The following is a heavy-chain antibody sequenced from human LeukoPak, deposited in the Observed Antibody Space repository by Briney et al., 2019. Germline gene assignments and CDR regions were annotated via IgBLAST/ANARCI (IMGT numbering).Heavy chain of an antibody. D-gene: IGHD6-19*01. CDR1: GSTFSSYA. CDR2: ISGSGGST. Sequence: GGSLRLSCAASGSTFSSYAMCWVRQAPGKGLEWVSAISGSGGSTYYADSVKGRFTISRDNSKNTLYLQMNSLRAEDTAVYYCAKGPEVAVAGVDYWGQGTLVTVSS. J-gene: IGHJ4*02. V-gene: IGHV3-23*01. CDR3: AKGPEVAVAGVDY.